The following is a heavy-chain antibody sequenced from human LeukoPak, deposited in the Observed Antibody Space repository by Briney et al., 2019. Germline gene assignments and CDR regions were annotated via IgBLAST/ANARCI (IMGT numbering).Heavy chain of an antibody. D-gene: IGHD2-21*01. V-gene: IGHV4-61*01. CDR1: GGSISSSSYY. CDR2: ISFGNT. Sequence: SETLSLTCTVSGGSISSSSYYWNWIRQTPGKGLEWIGYISFGNTDYNPSLKSRVTISVDTSKNQFSLQLSSVTAADTAVYCGARDKARSYRRYFDPWSQGPLVAVSS. CDR3: ARDKARSYRRYFDP. J-gene: IGHJ5*02.